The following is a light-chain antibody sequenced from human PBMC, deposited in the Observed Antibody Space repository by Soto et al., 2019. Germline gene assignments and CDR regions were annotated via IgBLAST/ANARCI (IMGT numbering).Light chain of an antibody. Sequence: DIQVTQSPSSLSASVGDRVTITCRSSQAIFNFLNWYQQKEGKAPRFLIYATSNLQSGVPSRFSGTGSGTEFTITISSLQPEDCAAYFCQQGYSLPITFGQGTRLDSK. J-gene: IGKJ5*01. CDR1: QAIFNF. CDR2: ATS. CDR3: QQGYSLPIT. V-gene: IGKV1-39*01.